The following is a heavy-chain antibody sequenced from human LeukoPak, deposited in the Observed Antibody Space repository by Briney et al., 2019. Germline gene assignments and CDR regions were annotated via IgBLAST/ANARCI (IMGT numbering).Heavy chain of an antibody. Sequence: PSETLSLTCAVYGGSFSGYYWSWIRQPPGKGLEWIGEINHSGSTNYNPSLKSRVTISVDTSKNQFSLKLSSVTAADTAVYYCARDGEYIAAAGSLYYWGQGTLVTVSS. CDR2: INHSGST. CDR1: GGSFSGYY. CDR3: ARDGEYIAAAGSLYY. D-gene: IGHD6-13*01. J-gene: IGHJ4*02. V-gene: IGHV4-34*01.